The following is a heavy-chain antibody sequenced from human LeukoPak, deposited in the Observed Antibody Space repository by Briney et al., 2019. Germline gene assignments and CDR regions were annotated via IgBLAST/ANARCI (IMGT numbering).Heavy chain of an antibody. CDR1: GFTFSSYA. V-gene: IGHV3-23*01. D-gene: IGHD3-22*01. CDR2: IIGIGGST. J-gene: IGHJ4*02. Sequence: GGSLRLSCAASGFTFSSYAMSWVRQAPGKGLEWVSAIIGIGGSTYSADSVKGRFTISRAISTDTLYLRMHSLRARAPPRHSSAKVPGSTLMIARRDFDYWGQGTLVTVSS. CDR3: AKVPGSTLMIARRDFDY.